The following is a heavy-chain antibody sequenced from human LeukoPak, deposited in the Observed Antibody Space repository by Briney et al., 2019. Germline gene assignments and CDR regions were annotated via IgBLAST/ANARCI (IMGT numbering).Heavy chain of an antibody. CDR2: IKQDGSEK. CDR1: GFTFSSYW. J-gene: IGHJ4*02. CDR3: ARVPGYSYGSEGFDY. D-gene: IGHD5-18*01. Sequence: GGSLRLSCAASGFTFSSYWMSWVRQAPGKGLGWVANIKQDGSEKYYVDSVKGRFTISRDNAKNSLYLQMNSLRAEDTAVYYCARVPGYSYGSEGFDYWGQGTLVTVSS. V-gene: IGHV3-7*01.